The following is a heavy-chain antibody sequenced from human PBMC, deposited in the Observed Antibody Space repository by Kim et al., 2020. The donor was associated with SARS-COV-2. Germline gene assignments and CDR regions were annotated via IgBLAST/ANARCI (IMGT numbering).Heavy chain of an antibody. J-gene: IGHJ3*02. Sequence: STYSADSVKGRFTISRDNSKNTLYLQMNSLRAEDTAVYYCAKERTGVFDIWGQGTMVTVSS. V-gene: IGHV3-23*01. CDR3: AKERTGVFDI. CDR2: ST. D-gene: IGHD2-8*01.